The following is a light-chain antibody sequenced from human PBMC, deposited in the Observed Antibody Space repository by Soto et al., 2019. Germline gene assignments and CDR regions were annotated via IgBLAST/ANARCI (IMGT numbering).Light chain of an antibody. Sequence: DIGMTQSPDSLAVSLGERATINCKSSQSVLYNSNDRNYLAWFQQKPGQPPKLLIYWASTRESGVPDRFRGSGSGTDFNLTISSLQAEDVAVYYCQQYYTTPWTFGQGTKVEIK. J-gene: IGKJ1*01. CDR2: WAS. V-gene: IGKV4-1*01. CDR1: QSVLYNSNDRNY. CDR3: QQYYTTPWT.